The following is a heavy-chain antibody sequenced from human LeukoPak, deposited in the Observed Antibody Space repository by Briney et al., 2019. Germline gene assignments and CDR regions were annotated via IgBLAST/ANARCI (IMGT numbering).Heavy chain of an antibody. D-gene: IGHD1-26*01. Sequence: PSETLSLTCTVSGGSISSSSYYWGWIRQPPGKGLEWIGSIYSSGSTNYNPSLKSRVTISVDTSKNQFSLKLSSVTGADTAVYYCARQGADDRSIVGAANFDFWGQGALVTVSS. CDR1: GGSISSSSYY. J-gene: IGHJ4*02. V-gene: IGHV4-39*01. CDR2: IYSSGST. CDR3: ARQGADDRSIVGAANFDF.